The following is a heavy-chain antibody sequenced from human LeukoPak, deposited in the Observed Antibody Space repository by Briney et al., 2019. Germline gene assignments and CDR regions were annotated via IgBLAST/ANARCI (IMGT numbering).Heavy chain of an antibody. CDR1: GFTFSSYA. J-gene: IGHJ4*02. Sequence: GGSLRLSCAASGFTFSSYAMHWVRQAPGKGLEWVAVISYDGSNKYYADSVKGRFTISRDNSKSTLHLQMNSLRAEDTAVYYCARDRGHCSGGSCYWNYFDYWGQGTLVTVSS. V-gene: IGHV3-30-3*01. CDR3: ARDRGHCSGGSCYWNYFDY. CDR2: ISYDGSNK. D-gene: IGHD2-15*01.